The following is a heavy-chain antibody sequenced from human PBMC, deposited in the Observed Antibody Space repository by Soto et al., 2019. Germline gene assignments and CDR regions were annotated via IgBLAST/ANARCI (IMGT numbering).Heavy chain of an antibody. CDR2: INPNSGGT. Sequence: ASVKVSCQASGYTFTGYYMHWVRQAPGQGLEWMGWINPNSGGTNYAQKFQGRVTMTRDTSISTAYMELSRLRSDDTAVYYCARVVGTPMYNCFDPWGQGTLVTVSS. D-gene: IGHD1-1*01. V-gene: IGHV1-2*02. CDR1: GYTFTGYY. CDR3: ARVVGTPMYNCFDP. J-gene: IGHJ5*02.